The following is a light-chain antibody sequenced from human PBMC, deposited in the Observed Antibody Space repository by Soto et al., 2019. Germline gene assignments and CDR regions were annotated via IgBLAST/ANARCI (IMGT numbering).Light chain of an antibody. J-gene: IGKJ1*01. Sequence: EIVMTQSPATLSVSPLERDTLXGRASQSVSSNLAWYQQKLGQAPRLLIYRASTRATNIPARFSGSGSGTEFTLTISSLQSEDFAVYYCQQYNNWPPFGQGTKVDIK. CDR3: QQYNNWPP. V-gene: IGKV3-15*01. CDR1: QSVSSN. CDR2: RAS.